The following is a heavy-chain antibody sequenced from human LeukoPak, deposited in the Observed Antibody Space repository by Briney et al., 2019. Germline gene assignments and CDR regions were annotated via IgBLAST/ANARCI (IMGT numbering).Heavy chain of an antibody. Sequence: PGGSLRLSCAVSGFTFSSYAMSWVRQAPGKWLEWVSAISGSGGSTYYADSVKGRFTISRDNSKNTVYLQMHGLRAEDTAVYYCAKDRGYCDSWNPNAFDVWGQGAAVIVST. CDR1: GFTFSSYA. CDR3: AKDRGYCDSWNPNAFDV. J-gene: IGHJ3*01. D-gene: IGHD3-22*01. CDR2: ISGSGGST. V-gene: IGHV3-23*01.